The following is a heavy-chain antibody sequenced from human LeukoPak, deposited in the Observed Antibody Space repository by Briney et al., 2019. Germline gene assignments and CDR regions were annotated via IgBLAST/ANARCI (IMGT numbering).Heavy chain of an antibody. CDR1: GFTFSSYG. V-gene: IGHV3-30*02. J-gene: IGHJ6*03. CDR3: ANNWGPSPDYYYYYMDV. Sequence: PGGSLRLSCTASGFTFSSYGMHWVRQAPGKGLEWVAFIRYDGSNKYYADSVKGRFTISRDNSKNTLYLQMNSLRAEDTAVYYCANNWGPSPDYYYYYMDVWGKGTTVTVSS. D-gene: IGHD7-27*01. CDR2: IRYDGSNK.